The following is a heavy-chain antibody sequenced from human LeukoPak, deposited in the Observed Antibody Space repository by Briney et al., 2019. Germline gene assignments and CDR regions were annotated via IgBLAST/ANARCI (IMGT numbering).Heavy chain of an antibody. CDR3: ARGLTTDALDNAFDI. CDR1: GFTFSSYA. CDR2: ISSNGGST. Sequence: GGSLRLSCAASGFTFSSYAMHWVRQAPGKGLEYVSAISSNGGSTYYANSVKGRFTISRDNSKNTLYLQMGSLRAEDMAVYYCARGLTTDALDNAFDIWGQGKMVTVSS. V-gene: IGHV3-64*01. D-gene: IGHD4-17*01. J-gene: IGHJ3*02.